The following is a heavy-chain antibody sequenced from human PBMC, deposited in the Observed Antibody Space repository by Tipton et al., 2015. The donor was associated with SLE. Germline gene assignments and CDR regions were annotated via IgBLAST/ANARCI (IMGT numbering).Heavy chain of an antibody. CDR2: IYHSGST. CDR1: GGSISSYY. Sequence: TLSLTCTVSGGSISSYYWSWIRQPPGKGLEWIGYIYHSGSTYYNPSLKSRVTISVDRSKNQFSLKLSSVTAADTAVYYCARGVYGGTPGAFDIWGQGTMVTVSS. CDR3: ARGVYGGTPGAFDI. V-gene: IGHV4-59*12. J-gene: IGHJ3*02. D-gene: IGHD1-7*01.